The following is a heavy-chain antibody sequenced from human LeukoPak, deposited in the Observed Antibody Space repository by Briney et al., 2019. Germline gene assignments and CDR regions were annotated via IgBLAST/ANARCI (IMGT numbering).Heavy chain of an antibody. V-gene: IGHV5-51*01. J-gene: IGHJ4*02. D-gene: IGHD2-2*01. CDR1: GYSFTSFW. CDR3: ARHDSCSSTSCYFDY. Sequence: PGESLKISCKGSGYSFTSFWSGWVRQMPGKGLEWMGIIYPGDSDTRYSPSFQGQVTTSADKSIKTDYLQWSSLEASDTAMYDCARHDSCSSTSCYFDYWGQGTLVTVSS. CDR2: IYPGDSDT.